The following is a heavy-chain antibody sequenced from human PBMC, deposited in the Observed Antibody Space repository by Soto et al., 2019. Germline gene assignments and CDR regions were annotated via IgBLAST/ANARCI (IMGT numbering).Heavy chain of an antibody. J-gene: IGHJ4*02. Sequence: SQTLSLTCTISGGSSSSGGYYWSCIRQHPVKGLEWIGHINYSGSTYNHPSLKRRVTRAVDTTKNRFSLKLSCVAAADTAVYYSARGVNREYSGYAIRYYFDYWGQGTLVTVSS. CDR1: GGSSSSGGYY. D-gene: IGHD5-12*01. CDR3: ARGVNREYSGYAIRYYFDY. CDR2: INYSGST. V-gene: IGHV4-31*03.